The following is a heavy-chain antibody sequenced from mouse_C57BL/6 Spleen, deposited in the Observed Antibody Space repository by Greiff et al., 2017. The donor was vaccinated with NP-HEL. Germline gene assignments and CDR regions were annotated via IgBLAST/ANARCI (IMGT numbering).Heavy chain of an antibody. CDR2: IWSDGST. Sequence: VQLQESGPGLVAPSQSLSITCTVSGFSLTSYGVHWVRQPPGKGLEWLVVIWSDGSTTYNSALKSRLSISKDNSKSQVFLKMNSLQTDDTAMYYCARHASNYDYAMDYWGQGTSVTVSS. J-gene: IGHJ4*01. D-gene: IGHD2-5*01. CDR1: GFSLTSYG. CDR3: ARHASNYDYAMDY. V-gene: IGHV2-6-1*01.